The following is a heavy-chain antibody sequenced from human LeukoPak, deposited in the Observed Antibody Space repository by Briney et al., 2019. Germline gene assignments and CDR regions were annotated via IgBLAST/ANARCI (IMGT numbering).Heavy chain of an antibody. CDR2: IYTSGST. CDR3: ARGIRYSSSWYAFDY. D-gene: IGHD6-13*01. CDR1: GGSISSYY. J-gene: IGHJ4*02. V-gene: IGHV4-4*07. Sequence: SETLSLTCTVSGGSISSYYWSWIRQPAGKGLEWIGRIYTSGSTNYNPSLKSRATMSVDTSKNQFSLKLSSVTAADTAVYYCARGIRYSSSWYAFDYWGQGTLVTVSS.